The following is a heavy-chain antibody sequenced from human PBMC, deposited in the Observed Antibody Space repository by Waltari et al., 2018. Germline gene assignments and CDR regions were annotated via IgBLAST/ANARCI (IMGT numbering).Heavy chain of an antibody. CDR2: IPLGTNA. CDR1: GFTVNSNY. D-gene: IGHD2-15*01. Sequence: EVQLVESGGGLIQPGGSLRVSCVGSGFTVNSNYMSWVRKVPGKGLEWVSNIPLGTNANYAESVRGRFTISRDNSKNTLDLQMNSLRAEDTAVYYCARGIGGDGTPSGYWGQGTLVTVSS. V-gene: IGHV3-53*01. J-gene: IGHJ4*02. CDR3: ARGIGGDGTPSGY.